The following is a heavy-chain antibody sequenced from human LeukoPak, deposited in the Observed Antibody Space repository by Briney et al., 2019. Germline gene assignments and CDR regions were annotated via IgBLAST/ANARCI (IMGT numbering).Heavy chain of an antibody. D-gene: IGHD6-19*01. Sequence: PSETLSLTCTVSGGSISSGDYYLSWIRQPPGKGLEWIGYIYYSGSTYYNPSLKSRVTISVDTSKNQFSLKLSSVTAADTAVYYCARGYFGGWYFDYWGQGTLVTVSS. J-gene: IGHJ4*02. CDR3: ARGYFGGWYFDY. CDR1: GGSISSGDYY. CDR2: IYYSGST. V-gene: IGHV4-30-4*01.